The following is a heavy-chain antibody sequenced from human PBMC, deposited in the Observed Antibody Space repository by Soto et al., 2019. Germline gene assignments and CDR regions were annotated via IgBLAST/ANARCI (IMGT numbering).Heavy chain of an antibody. CDR3: AADLGDGVPKLDYGMDV. CDR1: GFTFTSSA. J-gene: IGHJ6*02. Sequence: GASVKVSCKASGFTFTSSAVQWVRQARGQRLEWIGWIAVGSGNTNYAQKFQERVTITRDMSTSTADMELSSLRSEDTAVYYCAADLGDGVPKLDYGMDVWGQGTTVTVSS. D-gene: IGHD3-3*01. CDR2: IAVGSGNT. V-gene: IGHV1-58*01.